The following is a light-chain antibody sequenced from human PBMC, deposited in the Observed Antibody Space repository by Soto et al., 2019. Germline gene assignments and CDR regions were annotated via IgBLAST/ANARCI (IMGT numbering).Light chain of an antibody. V-gene: IGKV3-20*01. CDR1: QYINTR. CDR2: GAS. CDR3: QQYGSSPIT. J-gene: IGKJ1*01. Sequence: EIVLTQSPATLSSFPGDRVTLSCRASQYINTRLAWYQHRPGQAPRLLIYGASSRATGIPDRFSGSGSGTDFTLTISRLEPEDFAVYYCQQYGSSPITFGQGTKVDI.